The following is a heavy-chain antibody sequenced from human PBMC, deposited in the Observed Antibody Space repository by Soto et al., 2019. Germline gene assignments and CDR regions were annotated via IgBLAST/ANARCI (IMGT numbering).Heavy chain of an antibody. J-gene: IGHJ6*02. Sequence: QVQLVQSGAEVKKPGSSVKVSCKASGGTFSSYAISWVRQAPGQGLEWMGGIIPIFGTANYAQKFQGRVTITADESTTTAYMELSSLRSEDTDVYYCARDLKRYYDSSGYGYYYYGMDVWGQGTTVTVSS. CDR1: GGTFSSYA. CDR3: ARDLKRYYDSSGYGYYYYGMDV. CDR2: IIPIFGTA. D-gene: IGHD3-22*01. V-gene: IGHV1-69*01.